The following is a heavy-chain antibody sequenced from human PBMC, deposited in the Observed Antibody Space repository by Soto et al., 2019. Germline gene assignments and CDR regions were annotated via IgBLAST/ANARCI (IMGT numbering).Heavy chain of an antibody. Sequence: QVQLVESGGGVVQPGRSLRLSCAASGFTFSSYGMHWVRQAPGKGLEWVAVIWYDGSNKYYADSVKGRFTISRDNSKNTLYLQMNSLRAEDTAVYYCAWIGGYQLLYDAFDIWGQGTMVTVSS. CDR3: AWIGGYQLLYDAFDI. J-gene: IGHJ3*02. D-gene: IGHD2-2*02. CDR2: IWYDGSNK. CDR1: GFTFSSYG. V-gene: IGHV3-33*01.